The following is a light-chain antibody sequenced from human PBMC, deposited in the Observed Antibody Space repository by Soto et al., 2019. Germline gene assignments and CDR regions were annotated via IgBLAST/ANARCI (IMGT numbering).Light chain of an antibody. V-gene: IGKV2-30*01. Sequence: DAVMTQSPLSLSVTLGQPASISCRSSHSLVYSDGNTYLNWFQQRPGQSPRRLIYQVSKRDSGVSDRFSGSGSGTDLTLTINSLQSEDFGVYYCQQYNNWPQWTFGQGTKVDIK. CDR2: QVS. J-gene: IGKJ1*01. CDR1: HSLVYSDGNTY. CDR3: QQYNNWPQWT.